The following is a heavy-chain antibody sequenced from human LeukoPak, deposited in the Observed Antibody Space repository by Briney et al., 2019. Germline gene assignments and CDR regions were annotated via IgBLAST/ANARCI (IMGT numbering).Heavy chain of an antibody. Sequence: SETLSLTCTVSGGSISSGGYYWSWIRQHPGKGLEWIGYIYYSGSTYYNPSLKSRVTISVDTSKNQFSLKLSSVTAADTAVYYCARGDTAMVPVDYWGQGTLVTASS. CDR1: GGSISSGGYY. J-gene: IGHJ4*02. CDR2: IYYSGST. D-gene: IGHD5-18*01. CDR3: ARGDTAMVPVDY. V-gene: IGHV4-31*03.